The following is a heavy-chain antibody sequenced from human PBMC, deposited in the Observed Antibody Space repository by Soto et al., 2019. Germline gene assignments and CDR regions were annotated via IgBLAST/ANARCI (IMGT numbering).Heavy chain of an antibody. CDR2: IIAYFGTA. CDR3: AKLLGPGSYYDDDY. Sequence: QVQLVQSGAEVKTPGSSVKVSCRASGGTSNNYADTWVRQVPGHGLEWMGGIIAYFGTATYAHKFRGRLTITADDSTRTNYMELRSLTTDDTAIYYCAKLLGPGSYYDDDYWGQGTLVTVSS. CDR1: GGTSNNYA. D-gene: IGHD3-10*01. V-gene: IGHV1-69*01. J-gene: IGHJ4*02.